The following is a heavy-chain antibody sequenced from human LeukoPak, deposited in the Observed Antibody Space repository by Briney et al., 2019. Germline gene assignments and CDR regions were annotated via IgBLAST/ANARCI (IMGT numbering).Heavy chain of an antibody. J-gene: IGHJ4*02. CDR2: ISAYNGNT. CDR1: GYTFTSYG. V-gene: IGHV1-18*01. Sequence: ASVNVSCKASGYTFTSYGISWVRQAPGQGLEWMGWISAYNGNTNYAQKLQGRVTMTTDTSTSTAYMELRSLRSDDTAVYYCARPRGLDYYDSSGYYYFDYWGQGTLVTVSS. CDR3: ARPRGLDYYDSSGYYYFDY. D-gene: IGHD3-22*01.